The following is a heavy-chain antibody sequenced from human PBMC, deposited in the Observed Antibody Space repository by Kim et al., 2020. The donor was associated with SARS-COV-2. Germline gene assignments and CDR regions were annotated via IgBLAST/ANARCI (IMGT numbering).Heavy chain of an antibody. CDR3: ARLSFTMVRGVILDFYYYYGMDV. D-gene: IGHD3-10*01. Sequence: GESLKISCKGSGYSFTSYWISWVRQMPGKGLEWMGRIDPSDSYTNYSPSFQGHVTISADKSISTAYLQWSSLKASDTAMYYCARLSFTMVRGVILDFYYYYGMDVWGQGTTVTVSS. CDR1: GYSFTSYW. V-gene: IGHV5-10-1*01. CDR2: IDPSDSYT. J-gene: IGHJ6*02.